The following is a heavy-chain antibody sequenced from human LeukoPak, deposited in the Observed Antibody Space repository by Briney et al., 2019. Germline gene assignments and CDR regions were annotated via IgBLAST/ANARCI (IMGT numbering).Heavy chain of an antibody. V-gene: IGHV3-53*04. CDR1: GFTVSSNY. Sequence: PGGSLRLSCAASGFTVSSNYMSWVRQAPGKGLEWVSVIYSGGSTYYADSVKGRFTISRHNSKNTLYLQMNSLIAEDTAVYYCAREYCSGGSCYFDYWGQGTLVTVSS. D-gene: IGHD2-15*01. J-gene: IGHJ4*02. CDR2: IYSGGST. CDR3: AREYCSGGSCYFDY.